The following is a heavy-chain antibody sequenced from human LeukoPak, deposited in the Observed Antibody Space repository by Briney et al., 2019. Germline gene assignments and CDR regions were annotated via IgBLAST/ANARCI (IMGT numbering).Heavy chain of an antibody. D-gene: IGHD6-13*01. CDR2: INPNSGGT. CDR1: GYTFTGYY. CDR3: ARDQLGSSWSRDAFDI. Sequence: ASVKVSCKASGYTFTGYYMHWVRQAPGQGLEWMGWINPNSGGTNYAQKFQGRVTMTRDTSISTAYMELSRLRSDDTAVYYCARDQLGSSWSRDAFDIWGQGTMVPVSS. V-gene: IGHV1-2*02. J-gene: IGHJ3*02.